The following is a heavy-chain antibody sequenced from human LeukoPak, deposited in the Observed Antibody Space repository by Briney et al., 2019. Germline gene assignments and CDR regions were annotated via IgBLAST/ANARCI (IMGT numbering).Heavy chain of an antibody. CDR2: IIPIFGTA. CDR1: GGTFSSYA. Sequence: GASVKVSCKASGGTFSSYAISWVRQAPGQGLEWMGGIIPIFGTANYAQKFQGRVTITADESTSTAYMELSSLRSEDTAVYYCASGGYYYDSSGYYDYWGQGTLVTVSS. D-gene: IGHD3-22*01. CDR3: ASGGYYYDSSGYYDY. J-gene: IGHJ4*02. V-gene: IGHV1-69*13.